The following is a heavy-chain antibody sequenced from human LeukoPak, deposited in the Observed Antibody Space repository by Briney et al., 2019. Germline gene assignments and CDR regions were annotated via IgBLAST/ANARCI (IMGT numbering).Heavy chain of an antibody. Sequence: ASVKVSCKVSGYTLTELSMHWVRQAPGKGLEWMGGFDPEDGETIYAQKFQGRVTMTEDTSTDTAYMELSSLRSEDTAVYYCATAPLNLFRYGMDVWGKGTTVTVSS. CDR3: ATAPLNLFRYGMDV. D-gene: IGHD2-21*01. J-gene: IGHJ6*04. V-gene: IGHV1-24*01. CDR2: FDPEDGET. CDR1: GYTLTELS.